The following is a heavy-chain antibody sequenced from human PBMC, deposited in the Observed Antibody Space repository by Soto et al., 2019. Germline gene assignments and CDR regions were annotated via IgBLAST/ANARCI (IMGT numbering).Heavy chain of an antibody. D-gene: IGHD4-17*01. CDR3: ARALRLRLNGFDP. CDR1: GYTFTSYY. CDR2: INPSGGNT. Sequence: QVQLVQSGAEVKKPGASVKVSCKASGYTFTSYYMHWVRQAPGQGLEWMGIINPSGGNTSYAQKCQGRGTRTRDTSTSTVYMELSSLRSEDTAVYYCARALRLRLNGFDPWGQGTLVTVSS. J-gene: IGHJ5*02. V-gene: IGHV1-46*01.